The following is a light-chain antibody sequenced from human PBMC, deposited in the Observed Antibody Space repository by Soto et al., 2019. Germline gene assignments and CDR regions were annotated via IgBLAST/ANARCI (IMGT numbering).Light chain of an antibody. CDR2: DAS. CDR1: QSVKTF. CDR3: QQYGSSPPIT. J-gene: IGKJ5*01. V-gene: IGKV3-20*01. Sequence: EIVLTQSPATLSLSPVERATLSCRASQSVKTFLVWYQHRPGQAPRVLIYDASHRATGIPARFSGSGSETDFTLTISRLEPEDFALYYCQQYGSSPPITFGQGTRLEIK.